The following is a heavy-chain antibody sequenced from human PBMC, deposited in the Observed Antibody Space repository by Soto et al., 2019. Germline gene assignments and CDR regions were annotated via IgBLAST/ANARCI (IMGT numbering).Heavy chain of an antibody. CDR1: GGSISGSY. V-gene: IGHV4-59*01. CDR2: VYYTGST. Sequence: SETLSLTCSVSGGSISGSYWSWSRQSPGKGLEWLGYVYYTGSTNYSPSLRSRVSISVDTSKNEFSLRLSSVTAADTAVYFCARSVAAPGEQIDYWGQGTQVTVSS. CDR3: ARSVAAPGEQIDY. D-gene: IGHD6-13*01. J-gene: IGHJ4*02.